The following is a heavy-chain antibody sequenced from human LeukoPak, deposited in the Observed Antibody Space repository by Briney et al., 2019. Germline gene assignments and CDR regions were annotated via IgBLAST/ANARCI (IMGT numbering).Heavy chain of an antibody. CDR3: ARYGYSSSAGDY. CDR1: GYSISSGYY. Sequence: PSETLSLTCAVSGYSISSGYYWGWIRQPPGKGLEWIGNIYHSGSTYYNPSLKSRVTISVDTSKNQFSLKLNSVTAADTAVYYCARYGYSSSAGDYWGQGTLVTASS. CDR2: IYHSGST. J-gene: IGHJ4*02. D-gene: IGHD6-6*01. V-gene: IGHV4-38-2*01.